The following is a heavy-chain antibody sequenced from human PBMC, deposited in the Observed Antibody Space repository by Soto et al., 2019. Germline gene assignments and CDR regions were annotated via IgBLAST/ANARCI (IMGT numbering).Heavy chain of an antibody. V-gene: IGHV2-26*01. Sequence: SGPTLVNPTETLTLTCTVSGFSLSNAGSGVSWIRQPPGKALEWLAHIHSDGAKTYSSSLQSRLTISRDYSRRQVVLTLTKLDPMDTATYYCARSISLPDSADNWFDPWGQGTPVTVSS. CDR2: IHSDGAK. CDR1: GFSLSNAGSG. CDR3: ARSISLPDSADNWFDP. D-gene: IGHD2-21*02. J-gene: IGHJ5*02.